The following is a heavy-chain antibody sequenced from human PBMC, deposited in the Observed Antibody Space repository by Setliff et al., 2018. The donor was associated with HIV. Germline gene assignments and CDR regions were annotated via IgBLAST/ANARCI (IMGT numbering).Heavy chain of an antibody. CDR3: ARAVYYFDF. V-gene: IGHV4-59*01. J-gene: IGHJ4*02. CDR2: IYYSGST. CDR1: DDFITSYY. D-gene: IGHD1-20*01. Sequence: LSLTCTVSDDFITSYYWSWIRQPPGKGLEWIGYIYYSGSTNYNPSLKSRVTISLDMSTSQFSLRLSSVTAADAAVYYCARAVYYFDFWGQGTLVTVSS.